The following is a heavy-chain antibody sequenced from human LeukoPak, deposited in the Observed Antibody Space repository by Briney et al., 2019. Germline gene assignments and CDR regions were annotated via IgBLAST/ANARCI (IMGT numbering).Heavy chain of an antibody. Sequence: GASLKISCKGSGYSFTTYWIGWVRQLPGKGLEWMGIIYPGDSDTRYSPSFQGQVSISVDKSISTAYLQWSSLKASDTAMYYCARTPDSSGKNWFDPWGQGTLVTVSS. CDR3: ARTPDSSGKNWFDP. J-gene: IGHJ5*02. CDR2: IYPGDSDT. V-gene: IGHV5-51*01. CDR1: GYSFTTYW. D-gene: IGHD3-22*01.